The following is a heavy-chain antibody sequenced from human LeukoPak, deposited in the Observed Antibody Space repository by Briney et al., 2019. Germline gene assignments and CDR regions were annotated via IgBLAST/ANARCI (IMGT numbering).Heavy chain of an antibody. D-gene: IGHD2-21*01. CDR1: GFTFSSYW. V-gene: IGHV3-74*01. CDR2: INSDGSST. Sequence: GGSLRLSCAASGFTFSSYWMHWVRQAPGKGLVWVSRINSDGSSTNYADSVKGRFTISRDNAKNSLYLQMNSLRAEDTAFYYCARAVVINFYYYYMDVWGKGTTVTVSS. J-gene: IGHJ6*03. CDR3: ARAVVINFYYYYMDV.